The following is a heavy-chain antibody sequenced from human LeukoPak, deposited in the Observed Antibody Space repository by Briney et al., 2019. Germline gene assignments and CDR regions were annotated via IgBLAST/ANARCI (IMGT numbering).Heavy chain of an antibody. J-gene: IGHJ3*02. Sequence: PSQTLSLTCTASGGSISSGDCYWSWIRQPPGKGLEWIGYIYYSGSTYYNPSLKSRVTISVDTSKNQFSLKMSSVTAADTAVYYCARAQNRDAFDIWGQGTMVTVSS. CDR3: ARAQNRDAFDI. CDR1: GGSISSGDCY. CDR2: IYYSGST. D-gene: IGHD1-14*01. V-gene: IGHV4-30-4*08.